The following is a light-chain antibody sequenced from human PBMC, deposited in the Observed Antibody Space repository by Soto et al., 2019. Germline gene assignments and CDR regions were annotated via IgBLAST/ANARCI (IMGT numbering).Light chain of an antibody. CDR2: KAS. J-gene: IGKJ1*01. Sequence: DIQMTQSPSTLSASEGDTVTITCRASQSASTWLAWYQQRPGKAPKVLIYKASNLERGVSSRFSGSGSGTEFTLTISSLQPEDFATYYCLQHNSYLWTFGQGTKVDI. CDR1: QSASTW. CDR3: LQHNSYLWT. V-gene: IGKV1-5*03.